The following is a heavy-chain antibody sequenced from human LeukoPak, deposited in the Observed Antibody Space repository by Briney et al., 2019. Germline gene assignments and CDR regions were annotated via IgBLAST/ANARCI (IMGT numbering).Heavy chain of an antibody. V-gene: IGHV4-31*03. CDR2: IYYSGST. D-gene: IGHD3-9*01. CDR3: ARLYFDSTYYFDY. J-gene: IGHJ4*02. CDR1: GGSISSGGYY. Sequence: PSETLSPTCTVSGGSISSGGYYWSWIRQHPGKGLEWIGYIYYSGSTYYNPSLKSRVTISVDTSKNQFSLKLSSVTAADTAVYYCARLYFDSTYYFDYWGQGTLVTVSS.